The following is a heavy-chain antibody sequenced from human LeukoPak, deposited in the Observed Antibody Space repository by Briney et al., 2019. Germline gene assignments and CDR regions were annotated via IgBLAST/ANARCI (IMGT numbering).Heavy chain of an antibody. CDR1: GFTFSSFA. Sequence: TGGSLRLSCAASGFTFSSFAMSWVRQAPGKVLEWVSAISGSGGSTYYADSVKGRFTISRDNSKNTLYLQMNSLRAEDTAVYYCAKALPITMIHYYYYMDVWGKGTTVTISS. CDR2: ISGSGGST. V-gene: IGHV3-23*01. D-gene: IGHD3-22*01. CDR3: AKALPITMIHYYYYMDV. J-gene: IGHJ6*03.